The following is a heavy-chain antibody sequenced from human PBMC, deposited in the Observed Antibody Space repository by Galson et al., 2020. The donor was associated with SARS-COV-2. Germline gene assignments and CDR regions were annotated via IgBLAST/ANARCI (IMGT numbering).Heavy chain of an antibody. CDR2: IYNTGSA. CDR1: GVSLSSGGYF. D-gene: IGHD5-12*01. CDR3: ARGNSVYEAFDI. V-gene: IGHV4-31*01. J-gene: IGHJ3*02. Sequence: SETLSLTCTVSGVSLSSGGYFWGWIRQYPGKGLEWIGYIYNTGSAYYNSSLESLLTLSIDTSKNQFSLRLTSVTAAYTAIYYCARGNSVYEAFDIWGQGTVVTVSS.